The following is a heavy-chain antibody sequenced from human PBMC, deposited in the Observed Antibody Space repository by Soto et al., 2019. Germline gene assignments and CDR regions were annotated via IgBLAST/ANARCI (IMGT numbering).Heavy chain of an antibody. Sequence: ASVKGSCKASGYTFTSYGISWVRQAPGQGLEWMGWISAYNGNTNYAQKLQGRVTMTTDTSTSTAYMELRSLRSDDTAVYYCARDQALNTIFGVATHDGVDYWGQGTLVTVSS. D-gene: IGHD3-3*01. J-gene: IGHJ4*02. CDR2: ISAYNGNT. CDR3: ARDQALNTIFGVATHDGVDY. V-gene: IGHV1-18*01. CDR1: GYTFTSYG.